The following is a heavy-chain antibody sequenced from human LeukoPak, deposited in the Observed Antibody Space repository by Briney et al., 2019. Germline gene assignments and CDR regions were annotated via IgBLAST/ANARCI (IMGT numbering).Heavy chain of an antibody. V-gene: IGHV4-34*01. D-gene: IGHD4-17*01. CDR2: INHSGST. J-gene: IGHJ5*02. CDR1: GGSFSGYY. Sequence: SETLSLTCAVYGGSFSGYYWSWIRQPPGKGLEWIGEINHSGSTNYNPSLKSRVTISVDTSKNQFSLKLSSVTAADTAVYYCARLHDYGDYAWFDPWGQGTLVTVSS. CDR3: ARLHDYGDYAWFDP.